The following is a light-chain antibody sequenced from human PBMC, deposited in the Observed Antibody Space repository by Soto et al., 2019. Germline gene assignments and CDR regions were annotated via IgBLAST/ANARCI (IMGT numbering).Light chain of an antibody. CDR3: QQRSNWPPRIT. CDR2: DAS. CDR1: QSVSSY. Sequence: EIVLKQSPATLSLSLGERATLSCRASQSVSSYLAWYQQKPGQAPRLLIYDASNRATGIPARFSGSGSGTDFTLTVSSLDPEDFAVYYCQQRSNWPPRITFGQGTRLEIK. V-gene: IGKV3-11*01. J-gene: IGKJ5*01.